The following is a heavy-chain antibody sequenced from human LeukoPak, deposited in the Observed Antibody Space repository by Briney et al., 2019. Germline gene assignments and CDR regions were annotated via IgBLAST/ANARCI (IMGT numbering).Heavy chain of an antibody. J-gene: IGHJ4*02. Sequence: SGGSLRLSCAASGFTFDNYGINWVRQAPGKGLEWVSRIHWNGGRTGYADSVKGRFTISRDNAKNSLYLQMNSLRAEDTAVYYCARDLNWETYWGQGTLVTVSS. V-gene: IGHV3-20*04. CDR3: ARDLNWETY. CDR2: IHWNGGRT. D-gene: IGHD7-27*01. CDR1: GFTFDNYG.